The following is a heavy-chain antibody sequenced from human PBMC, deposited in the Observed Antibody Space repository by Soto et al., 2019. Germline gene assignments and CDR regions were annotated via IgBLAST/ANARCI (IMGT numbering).Heavy chain of an antibody. V-gene: IGHV1-8*01. CDR2: MNPNSGNT. CDR3: ATPNKYIEVPSHLGMDV. CDR1: GYTFTSYD. Sequence: ASLKVSCKASGYTFTSYDINWVRQATGQGLEWMGWMNPNSGNTGYAQKFKGRVTMTRNTSISTAYMELSSLRSEDTAVYYCATPNKYIEVPSHLGMDVSDQGTTVTVSS. J-gene: IGHJ6*02. D-gene: IGHD6-6*01.